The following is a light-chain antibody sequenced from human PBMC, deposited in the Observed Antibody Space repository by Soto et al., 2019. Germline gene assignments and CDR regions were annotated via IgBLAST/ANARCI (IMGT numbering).Light chain of an antibody. CDR2: DVN. Sequence: QSALTQPASVSGSPGQSITISCTGTSSDVGGYNYVSWYQQHPGKAPKLMIYDVNNRPSGISNRFSGSKSGNTASLTISGLQADDEADYYCSSYTATSTRVFGGGTKLTVL. CDR3: SSYTATSTRV. V-gene: IGLV2-14*01. J-gene: IGLJ3*02. CDR1: SSDVGGYNY.